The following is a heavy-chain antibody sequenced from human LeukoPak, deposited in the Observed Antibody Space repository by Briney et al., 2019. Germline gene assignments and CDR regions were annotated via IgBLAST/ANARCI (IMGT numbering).Heavy chain of an antibody. CDR2: INIKSGGT. CDR3: ARDPGEAIPFDY. V-gene: IGHV1-2*02. CDR1: GYTFTDYY. Sequence: ASVKVSCKASGYTFTDYYMHWVRQAPGQGLEWMGWINIKSGGTNYAQKFQGRVTMTRDTSTSTAYMELSRLTSDDTAVYYCARDPGEAIPFDYWGRGTLVSVSS. J-gene: IGHJ4*02. D-gene: IGHD2-21*01.